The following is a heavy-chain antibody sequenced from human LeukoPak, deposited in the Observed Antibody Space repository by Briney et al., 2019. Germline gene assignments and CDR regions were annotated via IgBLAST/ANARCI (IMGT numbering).Heavy chain of an antibody. Sequence: SETLSLTRTVSGGSLSSSSFYWGWIRQPPGKGLEWIVSIYYSGTTYYNMSLKSRVTISVDTSKNQFSLKLSSVTAADTAVYYCARQDSSGYLIDYWGQGTLVTVSS. CDR1: GGSLSSSSFY. V-gene: IGHV4-39*01. D-gene: IGHD3-22*01. J-gene: IGHJ4*02. CDR3: ARQDSSGYLIDY. CDR2: IYYSGTT.